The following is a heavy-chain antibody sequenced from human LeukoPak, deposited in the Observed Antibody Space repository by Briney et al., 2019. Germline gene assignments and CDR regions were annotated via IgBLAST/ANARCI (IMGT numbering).Heavy chain of an antibody. CDR2: ISYDGSNK. CDR3: AKALSQWELSYFDL. D-gene: IGHD1-26*01. J-gene: IGHJ2*01. CDR1: GFTFSSYA. V-gene: IGHV3-30*18. Sequence: GGSLRLSCAASGFTFSSYAMGWVRQAPGKGLEWVAVISYDGSNKYYADSVKGRFTISRDNSKNTLYLQMNSLRAEDTAVYYCAKALSQWELSYFDLWGRGTLVTVSS.